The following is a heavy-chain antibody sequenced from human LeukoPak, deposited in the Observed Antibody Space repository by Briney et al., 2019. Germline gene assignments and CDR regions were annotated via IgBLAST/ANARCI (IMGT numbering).Heavy chain of an antibody. Sequence: SETLSLTCTVSGGSISSYYWSWIRQPPGKGLEWIGYIYYSGSTNYNPSLKSRVTISVDTSKNQFSLKLSSVTAADTAVYYCARHLYRGVGGCPNPGGYWGQGTLVTVSS. CDR3: ARHLYRGVGGCPNPGGY. V-gene: IGHV4-59*01. CDR2: IYYSGST. J-gene: IGHJ4*02. D-gene: IGHD2-8*01. CDR1: GGSISSYY.